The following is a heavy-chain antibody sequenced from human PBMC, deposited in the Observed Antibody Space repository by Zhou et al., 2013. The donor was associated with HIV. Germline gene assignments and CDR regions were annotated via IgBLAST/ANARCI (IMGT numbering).Heavy chain of an antibody. CDR2: IIPILGIA. Sequence: QVQLVQSGAEVKKPGSSVKVSCKASGGTFSSYAISWVRQAPGQGLEWMGRIIPILGIANYAQKFQGRVTITADKSTSTAYMELSSLRSEDTAVYYCARVQNGEDGYNWTFDYWGQGTLVTVSS. CDR3: ARVQNGEDGYNWTFDY. J-gene: IGHJ4*02. V-gene: IGHV1-69*04. D-gene: IGHD5-12*01. CDR1: GGTFSSYA.